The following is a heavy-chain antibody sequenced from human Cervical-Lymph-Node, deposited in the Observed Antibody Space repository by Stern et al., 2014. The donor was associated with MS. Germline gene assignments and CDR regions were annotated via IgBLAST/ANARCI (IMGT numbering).Heavy chain of an antibody. V-gene: IGHV5-51*01. D-gene: IGHD3-10*01. Sequence: EVQLVQSGAEVKKPGESLKISCKGSGYNFASYWIGWVRQMPGKGLEWMGIIYPGDSDTRYSPSFQGQVTISADKSISTAYLQWSSLKASDTAMYYCARLVVRGVIIPYGMDVWGQGTTVTVSS. CDR2: IYPGDSDT. CDR3: ARLVVRGVIIPYGMDV. CDR1: GYNFASYW. J-gene: IGHJ6*02.